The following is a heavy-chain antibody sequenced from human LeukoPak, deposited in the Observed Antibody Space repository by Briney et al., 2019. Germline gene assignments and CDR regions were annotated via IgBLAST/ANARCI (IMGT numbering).Heavy chain of an antibody. D-gene: IGHD2/OR15-2a*01. CDR3: ARQETLNNPFDQ. CDR1: GASISSYS. Sequence: KPSETLSLTCTLSGASISSYSWSWIRQPPGKGLEWIGYIYSSGSTNYNPSLKSRLTTSVDTSKNQLSLKLSSVTAADTAVYYCARQETLNNPFDQWGQGTLVTVSS. CDR2: IYSSGST. J-gene: IGHJ4*02. V-gene: IGHV4-59*08.